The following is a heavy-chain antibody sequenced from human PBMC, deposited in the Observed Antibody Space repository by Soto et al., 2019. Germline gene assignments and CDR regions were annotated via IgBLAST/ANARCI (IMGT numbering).Heavy chain of an antibody. D-gene: IGHD4-17*01. CDR3: ARCTMPTATCFDY. CDR1: GGSIGSSNW. V-gene: IGHV4-4*02. Sequence: SETLSLTCAVSGGSIGSSNWWSWVRQPPGKGLEWIGEIYHSGSTNYNPSLKSRVTISVDKSKNQFSLKLSSVTAADTAVYYYARCTMPTATCFDYWGQGILVTVSS. CDR2: IYHSGST. J-gene: IGHJ4*02.